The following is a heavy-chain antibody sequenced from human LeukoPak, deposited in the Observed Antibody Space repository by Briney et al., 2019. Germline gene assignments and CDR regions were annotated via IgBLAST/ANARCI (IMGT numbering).Heavy chain of an antibody. Sequence: GGSLRLSCAASGFTFSSYAMSWVRQAPGKGLEWVSTISGSGANTYYADSVKGRFTISRDSSKNTLNLQMNSLRAEDTAVYYCAKDRLPPHDYGDYWGQGTLVTVSS. V-gene: IGHV3-23*01. J-gene: IGHJ4*02. D-gene: IGHD6-25*01. CDR1: GFTFSSYA. CDR3: AKDRLPPHDYGDY. CDR2: ISGSGANT.